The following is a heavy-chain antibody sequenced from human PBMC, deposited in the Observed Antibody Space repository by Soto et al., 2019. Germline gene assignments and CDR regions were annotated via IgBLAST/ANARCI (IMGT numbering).Heavy chain of an antibody. CDR1: GFTFSSYA. Sequence: GGSLRLSCAASGFTFSSYAMHWVRQAPGKGLEWVAVISYDGSNKYYADSVKGRFTISRDNSKNSLYLQMDSLRAEDTAVYYCARGRSINTNMDYWGQGTLVTVSS. D-gene: IGHD3-3*02. J-gene: IGHJ4*02. CDR3: ARGRSINTNMDY. CDR2: ISYDGSNK. V-gene: IGHV3-30-3*01.